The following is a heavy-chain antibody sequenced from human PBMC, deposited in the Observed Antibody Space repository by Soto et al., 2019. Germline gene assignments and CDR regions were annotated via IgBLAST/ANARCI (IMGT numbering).Heavy chain of an antibody. CDR3: ARSFCTDTSCSIFDS. CDR1: VGPLSDYS. CDR2: LKNSGSA. D-gene: IGHD2-2*01. J-gene: IGHJ4*01. Sequence: SETLSLTCGVYVGPLSDYSWNWIRQPPGKGLEWIGQLKNSGSAYYNPSLRSRVTISADTSKNQFSLKLTSVTTADTAVYFCARSFCTDTSCSIFDSWGLGTLVTVS. V-gene: IGHV4-34*01.